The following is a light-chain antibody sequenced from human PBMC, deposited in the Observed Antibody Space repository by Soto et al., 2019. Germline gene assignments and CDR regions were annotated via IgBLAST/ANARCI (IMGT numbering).Light chain of an antibody. V-gene: IGLV2-8*01. Sequence: QSALTQPPSASGSPGQSVTISCTGTSNDVGGYNYVSWYQQNPGKAPKLMIYEVTKRPSGVPDRFSGSKSGNTAFLTVSGLQAEDEADYYCSSYAGSSTYVFGTGTKLTVL. CDR3: SSYAGSSTYV. CDR2: EVT. J-gene: IGLJ1*01. CDR1: SNDVGGYNY.